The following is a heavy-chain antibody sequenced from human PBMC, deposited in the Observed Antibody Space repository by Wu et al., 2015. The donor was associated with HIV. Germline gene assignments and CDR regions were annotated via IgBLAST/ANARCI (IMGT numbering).Heavy chain of an antibody. V-gene: IGHV1-46*01. J-gene: IGHJ1*01. Sequence: QVQLVQSGAEVKKFGASVRISCKASGYTFTNHKIHWMRQAPGQGLEWMGKIDPGSGDTFYAQKFQARVTMTRDTSTTTIYMELSSLRSEDRAIYYCARDEIPPNRKGISFHLWGQGHPWSTVSS. CDR1: GYTFTNHK. CDR2: IDPGSGDT. D-gene: IGHD6-13*01. CDR3: ARDEIPPNRKGISFHL.